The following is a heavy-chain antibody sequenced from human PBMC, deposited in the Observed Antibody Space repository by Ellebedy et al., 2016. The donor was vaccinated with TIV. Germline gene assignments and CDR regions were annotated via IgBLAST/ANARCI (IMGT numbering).Heavy chain of an antibody. Sequence: SVKVSXXASGGTFSSYAISWVRQAPGQGLEWMGGIIPIFGTANYAQKFQGRVTITADESTSTAYMELRSLRSDDTAVYYCARRPGWGNPLDYWGQGTLVTVSS. J-gene: IGHJ4*02. CDR1: GGTFSSYA. CDR2: IIPIFGTA. D-gene: IGHD3-16*01. CDR3: ARRPGWGNPLDY. V-gene: IGHV1-69*13.